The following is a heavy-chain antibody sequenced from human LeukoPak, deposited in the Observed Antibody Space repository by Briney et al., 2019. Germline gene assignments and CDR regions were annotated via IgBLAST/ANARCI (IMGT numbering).Heavy chain of an antibody. CDR1: GLTVSSNC. Sequence: GGSLRLSCAASGLTVSSNCMSWVRQAPGKGLEWVSFIYSGGNRYYADSVKGRFTISRDNSKNTVHLQINSLRAEDTAMYYCARRAGDYSHPYVYWGQGTLVTVSS. CDR2: IYSGGNR. V-gene: IGHV3-53*01. CDR3: ARRAGDYSHPYVY. J-gene: IGHJ4*02. D-gene: IGHD3-22*01.